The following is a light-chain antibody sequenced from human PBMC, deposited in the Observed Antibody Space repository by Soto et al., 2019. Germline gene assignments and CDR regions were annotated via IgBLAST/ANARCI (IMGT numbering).Light chain of an antibody. CDR2: QDS. CDR3: QAWDSSTVV. CDR1: KLGDKY. V-gene: IGLV3-1*01. Sequence: SYELTQPPSVSVSPGQTASITCSGDKLGDKYACWYQQKPGQSPVLVIYQDSKRPSGIPERFSGSNSANTATLTISGTQAMDEAHYYCQAWDSSTVVFGGGTKVTVL. J-gene: IGLJ2*01.